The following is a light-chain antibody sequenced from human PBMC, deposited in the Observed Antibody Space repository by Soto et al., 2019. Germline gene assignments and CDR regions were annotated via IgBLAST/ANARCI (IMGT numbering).Light chain of an antibody. V-gene: IGLV1-44*01. CDR2: DNN. CDR1: SSNIGTNA. CDR3: AAWDDSLNGYV. J-gene: IGLJ1*01. Sequence: SVLTQAPSSSRTPGQTVTISCSGGSSNIGTNAVNWYQQLPGTSPKLLIYDNNQRPSGVPDRFSGSKSGTSASLAISGLQFEDEADYYCAAWDDSLNGYVFGTGSKVIVL.